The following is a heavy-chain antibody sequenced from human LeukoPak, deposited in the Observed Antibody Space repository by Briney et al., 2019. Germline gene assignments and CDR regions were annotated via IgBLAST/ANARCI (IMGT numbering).Heavy chain of an antibody. CDR1: GGSITSYY. Sequence: PSETLSLTCTVSGGSITSYYWSWIRQPAGEGLEWIGRIYSNENTNYNPSLKSRVTMSVDTSKNQFSLKLSSVTAADTAVYYCARGGTTPYYFDDWGQGTLVTVSS. D-gene: IGHD2-15*01. V-gene: IGHV4-4*07. CDR2: IYSNENT. CDR3: ARGGTTPYYFDD. J-gene: IGHJ4*02.